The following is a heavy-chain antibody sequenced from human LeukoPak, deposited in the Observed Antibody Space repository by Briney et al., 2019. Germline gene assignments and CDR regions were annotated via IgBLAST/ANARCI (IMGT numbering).Heavy chain of an antibody. D-gene: IGHD6-19*01. J-gene: IGHJ4*02. CDR2: IIPIFGTA. CDR1: GGTFSSYA. V-gene: IGHV1-69*13. CDR3: ARVGIAVADGFDY. Sequence: SVKVFCKASGGTFSSYAISWVRQAPGQGLEWMGGIIPIFGTANYAQKFQGRVTITADESTSTAYMELSSLRSEDTAVYYCARVGIAVADGFDYWGQGTLVTVSS.